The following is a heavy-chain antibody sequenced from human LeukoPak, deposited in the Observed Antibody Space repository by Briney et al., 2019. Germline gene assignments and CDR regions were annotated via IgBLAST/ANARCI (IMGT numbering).Heavy chain of an antibody. CDR3: ARDRTVGATYGDYFDY. D-gene: IGHD1-26*01. Sequence: SETLSLTCTVSGGSISSYYWSWIRQPAGKGLEWIGRIYTSGSIKYNPSLESRATISVDKSKNQFSLKLRSVTAADTAVYYCARDRTVGATYGDYFDYWGQGTLVSVSS. V-gene: IGHV4-4*07. J-gene: IGHJ4*02. CDR1: GGSISSYY. CDR2: IYTSGSI.